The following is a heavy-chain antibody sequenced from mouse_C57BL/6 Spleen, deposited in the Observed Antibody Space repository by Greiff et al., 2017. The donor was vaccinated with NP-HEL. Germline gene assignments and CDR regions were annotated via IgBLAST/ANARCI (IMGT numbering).Heavy chain of an antibody. CDR2: IWSGGST. Sequence: QVQLKESGPGLVQPSQSLSITCTVSGFSLTSYGVHWVRQSPGKGLEWLGVIWSGGSTDYNAAFISRLSISKDNSKSQVFFKMNSLQADDTAIYYCARTEDYYGSSYFDVWGTGTTVTVSS. CDR3: ARTEDYYGSSYFDV. CDR1: GFSLTSYG. J-gene: IGHJ1*03. D-gene: IGHD1-1*01. V-gene: IGHV2-2*01.